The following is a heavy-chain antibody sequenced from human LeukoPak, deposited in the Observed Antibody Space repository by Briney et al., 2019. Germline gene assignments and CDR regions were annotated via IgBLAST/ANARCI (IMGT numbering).Heavy chain of an antibody. CDR1: GSSISSSNYY. J-gene: IGHJ3*02. D-gene: IGHD6-13*01. CDR3: ARTYSSPPYDAFDI. CDR2: IYYSGST. Sequence: SETLSLTCTVSGSSISSSNYYWGWIRQPPGKGLEWIGNIYYSGSTYYNPSLKSRVTISVDTSKNQFSLKVSSVTAADTAVYYCARTYSSPPYDAFDIWGQGTMVTVSS. V-gene: IGHV4-39*01.